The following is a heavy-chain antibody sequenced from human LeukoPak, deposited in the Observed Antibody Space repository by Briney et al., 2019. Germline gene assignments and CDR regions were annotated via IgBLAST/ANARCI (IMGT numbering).Heavy chain of an antibody. CDR2: INPSGGST. CDR3: ARGKAVAGDLGY. V-gene: IGHV1-46*01. J-gene: IGHJ4*02. CDR1: GYIFTSSY. D-gene: IGHD6-19*01. Sequence: GASVKVSCKASGYIFTSSYIHWVRQAPGQGLEWMGMINPSGGSTGYAQKFQGRVTITRNTSISTAYMELSSLRSEDTAVYYCARGKAVAGDLGYWGQGTLVTVSS.